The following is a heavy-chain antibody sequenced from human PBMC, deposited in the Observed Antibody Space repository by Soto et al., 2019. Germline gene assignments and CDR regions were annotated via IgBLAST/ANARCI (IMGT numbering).Heavy chain of an antibody. J-gene: IGHJ4*02. D-gene: IGHD5-18*01. CDR2: ISSSGSTI. V-gene: IGHV3-48*03. CDR3: ARVEIQYSMFDY. Sequence: PGGSLRLSCAAPGFTFSSYEMNWVRQAPGKGLEWVSYISSSGSTIYYADSVKGRFTISRDNAKNSLYLQMNSLRAEDTAVYYCARVEIQYSMFDYWGQGTLVTVSS. CDR1: GFTFSSYE.